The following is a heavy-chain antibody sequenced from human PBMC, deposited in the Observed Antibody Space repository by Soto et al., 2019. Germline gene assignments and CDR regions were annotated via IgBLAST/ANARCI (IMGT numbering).Heavy chain of an antibody. V-gene: IGHV3-48*02. Sequence: SLRRSCAASGFTFSSYRLNWVRQAPGKGLEWVSYITSSGTTVYYADSVRVRFTISRDNAKNSLYLQMNSLRDDDTAVYYCARDIDSSGWWGGVDVWGQGTRVTFCS. D-gene: IGHD6-19*01. CDR2: ITSSGTTV. J-gene: IGHJ6*02. CDR1: GFTFSSYR. CDR3: ARDIDSSGWWGGVDV.